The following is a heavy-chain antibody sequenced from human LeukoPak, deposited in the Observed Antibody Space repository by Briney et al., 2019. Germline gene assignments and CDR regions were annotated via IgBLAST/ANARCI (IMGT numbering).Heavy chain of an antibody. CDR3: ARADVATIPHYYYYMDV. V-gene: IGHV1-69*05. Sequence: ASVKVSCKASGGTFSSYAISWVRQAPGQGLEWMGGIIPIFGTANYAQKFQGRVTITTDESTSTAYMELSSLRSEDTAVYYCARADVATIPHYYYYMDVWGKGTTVTVSS. CDR2: IIPIFGTA. CDR1: GGTFSSYA. J-gene: IGHJ6*03. D-gene: IGHD5-12*01.